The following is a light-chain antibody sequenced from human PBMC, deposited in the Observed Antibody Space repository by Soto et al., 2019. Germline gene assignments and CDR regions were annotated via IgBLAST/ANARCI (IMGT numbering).Light chain of an antibody. V-gene: IGLV1-51*01. CDR1: SSNIGNNY. Sequence: QSVLTQPPSVSAAPGQSVTISCSGSSSNIGNNYASWYQQLPGTAPKLIIYENSKRPSGIPDRFSGSKSGTSATLAITGLQTGDEADYYCGTWDSGLSAGGVFGGGTKVTVL. J-gene: IGLJ3*02. CDR3: GTWDSGLSAGGV. CDR2: ENS.